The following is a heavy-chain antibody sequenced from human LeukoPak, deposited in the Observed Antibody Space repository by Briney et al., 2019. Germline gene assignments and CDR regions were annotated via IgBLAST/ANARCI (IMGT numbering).Heavy chain of an antibody. D-gene: IGHD4-11*01. CDR1: GWTFSGYY. Sequence: LSLTCAVYGWTFSGYYWSWVRQAPGTGLEWVAAIRGSGGRTYYVDSVKGRFTISRDNAKNTLYLQMNSLRAEDTAVYYFGRDRGNYVIEAFDIWGEGTMVTLSS. J-gene: IGHJ3*02. CDR3: GRDRGNYVIEAFDI. CDR2: IRGSGGRT. V-gene: IGHV3-23*01.